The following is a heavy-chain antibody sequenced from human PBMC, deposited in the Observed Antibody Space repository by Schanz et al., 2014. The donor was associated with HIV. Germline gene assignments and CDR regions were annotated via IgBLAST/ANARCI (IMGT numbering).Heavy chain of an antibody. Sequence: QVQLVESGGGRVQPGRFLRLSCVASGFTFSSHGMHWVRQAPGKGLEWVAVIWYDGTDKYYAGSVKGRFTISRDNSKNTLYLQMNSLRAEDTAVYYCAKDPNDREKAFDYWGQGTLVTVSS. CDR3: AKDPNDREKAFDY. J-gene: IGHJ4*02. CDR1: GFTFSSHG. D-gene: IGHD3-22*01. CDR2: IWYDGTDK. V-gene: IGHV3-30*18.